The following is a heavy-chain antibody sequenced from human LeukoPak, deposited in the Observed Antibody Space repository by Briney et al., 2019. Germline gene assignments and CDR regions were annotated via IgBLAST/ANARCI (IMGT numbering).Heavy chain of an antibody. Sequence: FETPFLTCRIFGGSLSTNYLGWIRRPPGEGIEWIWDINHEGDTNFNPSLKSRVTLTVDTSKNQVSLRLRSVTAADTADYYCARDSAWEGDWLDLMDVWGQGTTVIVSS. V-gene: IGHV4-59*01. CDR3: ARDSAWEGDWLDLMDV. J-gene: IGHJ6*02. CDR1: GGSLSTNY. CDR2: INHEGDT. D-gene: IGHD2-21*02.